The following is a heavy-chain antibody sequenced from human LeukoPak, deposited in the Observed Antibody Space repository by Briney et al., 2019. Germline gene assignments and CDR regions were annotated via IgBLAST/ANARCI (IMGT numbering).Heavy chain of an antibody. Sequence: GGSLRLSCSASGFTYTDYSMSWVRQVPGKGLEWVSGLGRTGEYEYYADSVKGRFTISRDNSKDMVYLQMNSLRAEDTAVYYCARGGGVAATGDWGQGTLVTVSS. CDR1: GFTYTDYS. D-gene: IGHD2-15*01. CDR3: ARGGGVAATGD. V-gene: IGHV3-23*01. CDR2: LGRTGEYE. J-gene: IGHJ4*02.